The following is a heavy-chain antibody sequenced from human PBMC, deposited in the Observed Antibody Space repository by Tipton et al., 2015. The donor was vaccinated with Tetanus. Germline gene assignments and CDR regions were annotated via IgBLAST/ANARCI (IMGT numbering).Heavy chain of an antibody. V-gene: IGHV4-34*01. J-gene: IGHJ3*02. CDR1: GGSFSGYY. D-gene: IGHD3-3*01. CDR2: INHSGSN. Sequence: TLSLTCAVYGGSFSGYYWSWIRQPPGKGLEWIGEINHSGSNNYNPSLNSRVTISADTSKNQFSLKLSSVTAADTAVYYCAVLNYDFWSGPHDAFDIWGQGTMVTVSS. CDR3: AVLNYDFWSGPHDAFDI.